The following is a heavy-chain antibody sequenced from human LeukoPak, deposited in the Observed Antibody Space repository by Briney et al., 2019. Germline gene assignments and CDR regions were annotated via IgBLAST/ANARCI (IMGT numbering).Heavy chain of an antibody. CDR1: GGSISSCY. CDR2: IYYSGST. V-gene: IGHV4-59*01. Sequence: SETLSLTCTVSGGSISSCYWSWIRQPPGKGLEWIGYIYYSGSTNYNPSLKSRVTISVDTSKNQFSLKLSSVTAADTAVYYCARYRYGSGSRYFDYWGQGTLVTVSS. CDR3: ARYRYGSGSRYFDY. J-gene: IGHJ4*02. D-gene: IGHD3-10*01.